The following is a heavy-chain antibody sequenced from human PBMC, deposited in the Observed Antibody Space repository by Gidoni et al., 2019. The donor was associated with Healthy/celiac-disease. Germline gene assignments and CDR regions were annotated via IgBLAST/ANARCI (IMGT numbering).Heavy chain of an antibody. V-gene: IGHV1-3*01. CDR2: INAGNG. CDR1: GYTFTSYA. D-gene: IGHD6-19*01. CDR3: ARDEGVAGTAYYYGMDV. J-gene: IGHJ6*02. Sequence: QVQLVQSGAEVKKPGASVKVSCKASGYTFTSYAMHWVRQAPGQRLEWMGWINAGNGNTSASTAYMELSSLRSEDTAVYYCARDEGVAGTAYYYGMDVWGQGTTVTVSS.